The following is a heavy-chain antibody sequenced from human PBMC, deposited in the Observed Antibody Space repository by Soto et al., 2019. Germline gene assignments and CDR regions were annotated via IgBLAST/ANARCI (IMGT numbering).Heavy chain of an antibody. CDR3: ARATEMATINYFDY. CDR1: GFTFSSYA. D-gene: IGHD5-12*01. Sequence: PGGSLRLSCAASGFTFSSYAIHWVRQAPGKGLEWLAVISYDENSKYYADSVKGRFTISRDNSKNTLYLQLNSLRTEDTAVYYCARATEMATINYFDYPGQATRVTVSS. CDR2: ISYDENSK. J-gene: IGHJ4*02. V-gene: IGHV3-30-3*01.